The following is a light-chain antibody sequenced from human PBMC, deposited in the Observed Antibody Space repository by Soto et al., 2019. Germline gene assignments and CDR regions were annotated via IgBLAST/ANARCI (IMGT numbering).Light chain of an antibody. CDR3: QQYNNWPQT. CDR1: KSVSSN. Sequence: EIVMTQSPATLSVSPGERPTLSCRASKSVSSNLAWYQQKPGQAPRLLIYGASTRATGIPARFSGSGSGTEFTLTISSLQSEDFAVYYCQQYNNWPQTFGQGTKVEIK. CDR2: GAS. J-gene: IGKJ1*01. V-gene: IGKV3-15*01.